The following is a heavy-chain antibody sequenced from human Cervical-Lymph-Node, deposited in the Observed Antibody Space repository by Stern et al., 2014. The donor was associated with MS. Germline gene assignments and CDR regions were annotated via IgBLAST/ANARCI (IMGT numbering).Heavy chain of an antibody. J-gene: IGHJ5*02. V-gene: IGHV1-69*01. D-gene: IGHD6-13*01. CDR3: ALSSETSDRWYSLGYDL. Sequence: QVQLLQPGAEVTKPGSSVKVSCKASGGTFSKVPSSWVRKAPGQGLEWMGGVFPVFGTPTYAQEFRGRVTITADVSTSTVYMELSSLRSDDTAVYYCALSSETSDRWYSLGYDLWGQGTLVTVSS. CDR1: GGTFSKVP. CDR2: VFPVFGTP.